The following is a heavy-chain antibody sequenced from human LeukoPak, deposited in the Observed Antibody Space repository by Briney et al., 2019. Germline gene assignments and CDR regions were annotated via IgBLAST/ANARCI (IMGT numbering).Heavy chain of an antibody. V-gene: IGHV3-30*03. CDR1: GFTFSSYG. D-gene: IGHD7-27*01. CDR3: ARSEVGKAFDY. Sequence: PGGSLRLSCAASGFTFSSYGMHWVRQAPGKGLEWVAVISYDGSNKYYADSVKGRFTISRDNAENSLYLQMNSLRAEDTAIYYCARSEVGKAFDYWGQGTLVTVSS. CDR2: ISYDGSNK. J-gene: IGHJ4*02.